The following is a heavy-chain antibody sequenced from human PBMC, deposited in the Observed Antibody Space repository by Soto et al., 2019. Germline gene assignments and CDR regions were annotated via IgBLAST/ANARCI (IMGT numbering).Heavy chain of an antibody. CDR3: ARDSVVGATFGNAFGI. V-gene: IGHV1-46*03. J-gene: IGHJ3*02. CDR2: INPSGGST. D-gene: IGHD1-26*01. Sequence: ASVKVSCKASGYTFTSYYMHWVRQAPGQGLEWMGIINPSGGSTSYAQKFQGRVTMTRDTSTSTVYMELSSLRSEDTAVYYCARDSVVGATFGNAFGIWGQGTMVTVSS. CDR1: GYTFTSYY.